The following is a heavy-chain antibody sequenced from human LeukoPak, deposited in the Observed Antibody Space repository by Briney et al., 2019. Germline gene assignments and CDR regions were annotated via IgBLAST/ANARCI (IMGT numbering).Heavy chain of an antibody. CDR1: GFTFSSYA. CDR3: ARPLNWGSRRGFNWFDP. V-gene: IGHV3-23*01. J-gene: IGHJ5*02. Sequence: GGSLTLSSAPSGFTFSSYAMSWVRQAPGKGREWDSAISGSGGSTYYADSVKGRFTISRDNAKNTLYLQMNSLRAEDTAVYYWARPLNWGSRRGFNWFDPWGRGTLVTVSS. D-gene: IGHD7-27*01. CDR2: ISGSGGST.